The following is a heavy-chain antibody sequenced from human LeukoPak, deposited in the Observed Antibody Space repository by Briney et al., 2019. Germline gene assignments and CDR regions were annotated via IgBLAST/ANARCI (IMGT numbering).Heavy chain of an antibody. Sequence: GGSLRLSCAASRFTFSSYAMHWVRQAPGKGLESVAVISYDGSNKYYADSVKGRFTISRDNSKNTLYLQMNSLRAEDTAVYYCARDLPRGYSYGSLDYWGQGTLVTVSS. V-gene: IGHV3-30-3*01. CDR2: ISYDGSNK. D-gene: IGHD5-18*01. J-gene: IGHJ4*02. CDR3: ARDLPRGYSYGSLDY. CDR1: RFTFSSYA.